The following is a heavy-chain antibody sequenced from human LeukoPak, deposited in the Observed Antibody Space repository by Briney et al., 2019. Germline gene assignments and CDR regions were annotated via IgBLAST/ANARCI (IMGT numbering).Heavy chain of an antibody. D-gene: IGHD2-2*01. Sequence: GGSLRLSCAASGFTFSTYSMNWVRQAPGKGLEWVSSISSTSKYVCYADSVKGRFTVSRDNAKNSLFLQMNSLRAEDTAVYYCASHVGSTRNFDYWGQGTLVTVSS. V-gene: IGHV3-21*01. CDR3: ASHVGSTRNFDY. J-gene: IGHJ4*02. CDR1: GFTFSTYS. CDR2: ISSTSKYV.